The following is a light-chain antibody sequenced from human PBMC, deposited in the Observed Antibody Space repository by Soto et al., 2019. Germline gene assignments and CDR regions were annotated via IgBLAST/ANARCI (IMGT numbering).Light chain of an antibody. CDR2: DAS. CDR1: QSISNR. J-gene: IGKJ2*01. V-gene: IGKV1-33*01. Sequence: DIQMTQSPSTLSASVGDRVTITCRASQSISNRLNWYHQKPGKAPNILIYDASNLAAGVPSGFSGSGSGTHCTFTITSLQPEDIGTYYCQNCFTVPYTFGQGTKVDI. CDR3: QNCFTVPYT.